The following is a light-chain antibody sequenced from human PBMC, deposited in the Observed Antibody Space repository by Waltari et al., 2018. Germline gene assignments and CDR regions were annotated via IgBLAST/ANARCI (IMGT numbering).Light chain of an antibody. CDR2: DAS. J-gene: IGKJ4*01. Sequence: EIVLTQSPATLSLSPGERATLSCRASQSVSTYLGWDQQKPGRAPRLLIFDASSRATGFPARVSATGSGTDFTLTISSLEPEDFATYYCQQRSDWPLTFGGGTKVELK. CDR1: QSVSTY. V-gene: IGKV3-11*01. CDR3: QQRSDWPLT.